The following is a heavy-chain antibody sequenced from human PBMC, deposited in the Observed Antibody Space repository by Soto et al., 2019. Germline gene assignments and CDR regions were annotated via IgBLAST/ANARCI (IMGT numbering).Heavy chain of an antibody. J-gene: IGHJ3*01. Sequence: ESGGGLVQPGGSLRLSCAASGFSVSINYVNWVRQAPGKGLEWVSVIYSGGTTHYADSVKGRFTISRDTSKNTLYLQMNSLRVEDTAVYYGAGDSPDGDFVDAFDVWGQGTMVTVSS. V-gene: IGHV3-66*01. CDR3: AGDSPDGDFVDAFDV. CDR1: GFSVSINY. D-gene: IGHD4-17*01. CDR2: IYSGGTT.